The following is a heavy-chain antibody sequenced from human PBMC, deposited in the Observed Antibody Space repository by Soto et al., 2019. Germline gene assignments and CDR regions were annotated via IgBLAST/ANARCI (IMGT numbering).Heavy chain of an antibody. Sequence: KSSETLSLTCTVSGGSISSGGYYWSWIRQHPGKGLEWIGYIYYSGSTYYNPSLKSRVTISVDASKNQFSLKLSSVTAADTAVYYCARARVLVPAAMEGTGFDPWGQGALVTVSS. CDR3: ARARVLVPAAMEGTGFDP. CDR2: IYYSGST. CDR1: GGSISSGGYY. V-gene: IGHV4-31*03. D-gene: IGHD2-2*01. J-gene: IGHJ5*02.